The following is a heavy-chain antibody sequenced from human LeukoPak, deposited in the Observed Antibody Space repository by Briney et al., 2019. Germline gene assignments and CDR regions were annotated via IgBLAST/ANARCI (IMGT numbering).Heavy chain of an antibody. V-gene: IGHV3-30*03. J-gene: IGHJ4*02. CDR3: ARGRHSLPGIAAAGADY. CDR1: GFTFSSYG. CDR2: ISYDDTNK. Sequence: GGSLRLSCAASGFTFSSYGMHWVRQAPGKGLEWVAVISYDDTNKYYVDSVKGRFTISRDNSKNTLYLQMNSLRAEDTAVYYCARGRHSLPGIAAAGADYWGQGTLVTVSS. D-gene: IGHD6-13*01.